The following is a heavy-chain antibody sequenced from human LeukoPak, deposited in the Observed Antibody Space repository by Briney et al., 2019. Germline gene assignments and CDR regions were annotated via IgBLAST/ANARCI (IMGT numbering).Heavy chain of an antibody. Sequence: SETLSLTCTVSGGSISSYYWSWIRQPPGKGLEWIGYIYYSGSPNYNPSLKSRVTISVDTSKNQFSLKLSSVAAADTAVYYCARGDGDYGLIDYWGQGTLVTVSS. CDR3: ARGDGDYGLIDY. V-gene: IGHV4-59*01. CDR2: IYYSGSP. D-gene: IGHD4-17*01. CDR1: GGSISSYY. J-gene: IGHJ4*02.